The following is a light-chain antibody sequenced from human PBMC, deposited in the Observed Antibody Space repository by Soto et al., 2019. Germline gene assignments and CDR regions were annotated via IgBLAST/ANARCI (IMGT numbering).Light chain of an antibody. J-gene: IGKJ5*01. CDR2: SAS. CDR1: QRINIY. CDR3: QQSFSTPT. Sequence: DIKMTQSPSSLSTSIGDSVTLTCRASQRINIYLNWYRQKPGKAPELLIYSASNLQSGVPSRFSGSGSGTDFTLTISGLQSEDFATYYCQQSFSTPTFGQGTRLEIK. V-gene: IGKV1-39*01.